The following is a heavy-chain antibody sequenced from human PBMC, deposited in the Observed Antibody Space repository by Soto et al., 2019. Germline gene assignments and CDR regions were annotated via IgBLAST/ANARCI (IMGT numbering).Heavy chain of an antibody. J-gene: IGHJ4*02. Sequence: GGSLRLSCAASGFTFSSHWMSWVRQAPGKGLEWVANIKVDGSEKYYVDSVRGRFSISRDNAKDSLYLQMNSLRAEDTAVYYCTRDSYDSSGYYYDFFDYWGQGTLVTVSS. V-gene: IGHV3-7*01. CDR3: TRDSYDSSGYYYDFFDY. D-gene: IGHD3-22*01. CDR1: GFTFSSHW. CDR2: IKVDGSEK.